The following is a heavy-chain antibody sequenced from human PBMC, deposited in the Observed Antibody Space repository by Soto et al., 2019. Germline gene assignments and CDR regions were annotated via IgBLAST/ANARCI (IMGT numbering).Heavy chain of an antibody. CDR3: ARAREMAATHDFAY. CDR1: GGTFSSYA. D-gene: IGHD5-12*01. J-gene: IGHJ4*02. CDR2: SIPIFGTA. V-gene: IGHV1-69*12. Sequence: QVQLVQSGAEVKKPGSSVKVSCKASGGTFSSYAISWVRQAPGQGLEWMGGSIPIFGTANYAQKFQGRVTITADESTSAADMELRSLRSVDTAVYYCARAREMAATHDFAYWGQGTLVTVSS.